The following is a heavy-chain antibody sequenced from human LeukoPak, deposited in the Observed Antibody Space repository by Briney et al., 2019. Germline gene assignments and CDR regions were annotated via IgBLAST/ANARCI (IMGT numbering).Heavy chain of an antibody. CDR1: GGSISSSSYY. CDR2: IYYSGST. J-gene: IGHJ4*02. CDR3: ARSPTDDDD. V-gene: IGHV4-39*01. D-gene: IGHD1-26*01. Sequence: PSETLSLTCTVSGGSISSSSYYWGWIRQPPGTGLEWIGSIYYSGSTYYNPSLKSRVTISVDTSKNQLSLKLRSVTAADTAIYYCARSPTDDDDWGQGTLVTVSS.